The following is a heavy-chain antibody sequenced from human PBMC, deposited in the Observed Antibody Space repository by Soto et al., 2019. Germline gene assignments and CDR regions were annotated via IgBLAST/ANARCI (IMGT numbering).Heavy chain of an antibody. D-gene: IGHD5-18*01. CDR3: ARQEYSYGPYYYYGMDV. J-gene: IGHJ6*02. V-gene: IGHV5-51*01. CDR1: GYSFASYW. Sequence: GESLKISCKGSGYSFASYWVGWVRQMPGKGLEWMGIIYPGDSDTRYSPSFQGQVTISADKSISTAYLQWSSLKASDTAMYYCARQEYSYGPYYYYGMDVWGQGTTVTVSS. CDR2: IYPGDSDT.